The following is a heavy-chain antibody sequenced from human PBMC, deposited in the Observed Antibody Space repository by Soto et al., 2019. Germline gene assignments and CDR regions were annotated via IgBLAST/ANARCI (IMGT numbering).Heavy chain of an antibody. CDR1: GFTFSSYG. Sequence: PGGSLRLSCAASGFTFSSYGMHWVRQAPGKGLEWVAAIWYDGSNKYYADSVKGRFTISRDNSKNTLYLQMNSLRAEDTAVYYCARDPHYCTNGVCYSNWFDPWGQGTLVTVSS. V-gene: IGHV3-33*01. J-gene: IGHJ5*02. D-gene: IGHD2-8*01. CDR2: IWYDGSNK. CDR3: ARDPHYCTNGVCYSNWFDP.